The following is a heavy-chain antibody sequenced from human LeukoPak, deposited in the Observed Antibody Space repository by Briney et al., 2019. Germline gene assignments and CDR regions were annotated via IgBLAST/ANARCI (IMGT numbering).Heavy chain of an antibody. J-gene: IGHJ5*02. V-gene: IGHV3-23*01. CDR2: ISSSGSGDNT. Sequence: GGSLRLSCAASGVTLSTYAMSWARQAPGKGLEWVSGISSSGSGDNTYYADSVKGRFTISRDSSKNTLFLHMNTLRAEDTAIYYCARDFQGGPVDPWGPGTLVTVSS. CDR3: ARDFQGGPVDP. CDR1: GVTLSTYA. D-gene: IGHD2/OR15-2a*01.